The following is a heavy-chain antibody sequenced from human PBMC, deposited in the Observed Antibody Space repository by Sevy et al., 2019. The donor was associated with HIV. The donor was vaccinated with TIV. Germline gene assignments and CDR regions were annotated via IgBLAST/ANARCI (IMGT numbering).Heavy chain of an antibody. J-gene: IGHJ4*02. D-gene: IGHD6-13*01. Sequence: GGSLRLSCTASGFTFGDYCMSWVRQAPGKGLEWVGCLKSEVYGWTVDQAASVRGRFVISRDDSKTIAYLQMNDLKTEDTGVYYCTRWKAAQSIFDYWGQGALVTVSS. CDR2: LKSEVYGWTV. V-gene: IGHV3-49*04. CDR1: GFTFGDYC. CDR3: TRWKAAQSIFDY.